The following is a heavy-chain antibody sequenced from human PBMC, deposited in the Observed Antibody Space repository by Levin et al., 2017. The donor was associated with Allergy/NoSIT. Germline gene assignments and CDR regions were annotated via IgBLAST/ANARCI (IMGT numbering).Heavy chain of an antibody. Sequence: GESLKISCAASGFTFSSYWMHWVRQAPGKGLVWVSRINSDGSSTSYADSVKGRFTISRDNAKNTLYLQMNSLRAEDTAVYYCARGGGYCSGGSCSTEGDYWGQGTLVTVSS. J-gene: IGHJ4*02. CDR1: GFTFSSYW. D-gene: IGHD2-15*01. CDR3: ARGGGYCSGGSCSTEGDY. V-gene: IGHV3-74*01. CDR2: INSDGSST.